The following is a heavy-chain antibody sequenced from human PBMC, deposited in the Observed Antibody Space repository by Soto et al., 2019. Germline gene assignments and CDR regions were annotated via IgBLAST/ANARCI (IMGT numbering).Heavy chain of an antibody. V-gene: IGHV3-30*18. CDR2: ISGDGSKE. CDR3: AKDISSYSGGYTYYFDY. Sequence: QVQLVESGGAVVQPGRSLRLSCAASGFTFRDYAMHWVRQAPGKGLEWVAVISGDGSKEYSADSVKGRFTISRDNSDNTLYLQVNGLRGEDTAVYYCAKDISSYSGGYTYYFDYWGQGTLVTVSS. J-gene: IGHJ4*02. CDR1: GFTFRDYA. D-gene: IGHD1-26*01.